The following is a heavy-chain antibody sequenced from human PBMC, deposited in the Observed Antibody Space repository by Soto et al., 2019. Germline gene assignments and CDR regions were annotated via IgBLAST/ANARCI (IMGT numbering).Heavy chain of an antibody. D-gene: IGHD4-17*01. V-gene: IGHV4-39*01. CDR2: IYYSGST. Sequence: SETLSLTGTVSGGSISSSGYYWGWIRQPPGKGLEWIGSIYYSGSTYYNPSLKSRVTISVDTSKNQFSLKLSSVTAAETAVYYCARHISSVYGDYHWYFDLFGRGTLVAFSS. CDR3: ARHISSVYGDYHWYFDL. J-gene: IGHJ2*01. CDR1: GGSISSSGYY.